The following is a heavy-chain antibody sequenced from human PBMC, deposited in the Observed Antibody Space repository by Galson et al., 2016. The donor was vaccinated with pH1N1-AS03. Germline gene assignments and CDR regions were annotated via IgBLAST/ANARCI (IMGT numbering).Heavy chain of an antibody. Sequence: SVKVFCKASGYTFSRYGITWVRQAPGQGLEWMGWVSPHSGNTRNAQKFQGRVTMTTDTSTNTAYMELRSLKPDDTAVYFCGRSYNFDVGDYWGQGTLVTVSS. CDR2: VSPHSGNT. CDR3: GRSYNFDVGDY. CDR1: GYTFSRYG. D-gene: IGHD3-9*01. J-gene: IGHJ4*02. V-gene: IGHV1-18*01.